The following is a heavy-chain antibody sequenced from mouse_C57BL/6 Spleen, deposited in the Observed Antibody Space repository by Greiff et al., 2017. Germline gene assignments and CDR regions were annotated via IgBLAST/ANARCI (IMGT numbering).Heavy chain of an antibody. CDR2: ISYDGSN. CDR1: GYSITSGYY. V-gene: IGHV3-6*01. D-gene: IGHD4-1*01. Sequence: EVQLQESGPGLVKPSQSLSLTCSVTGYSITSGYYWNWIRQFPGNKLEWMGYISYDGSNNYNPSLRNRISITRDTSKNQFFLKLNSVTTEDTATYYCARDTGPYFDYWGQGTTLTVSS. CDR3: ARDTGPYFDY. J-gene: IGHJ2*01.